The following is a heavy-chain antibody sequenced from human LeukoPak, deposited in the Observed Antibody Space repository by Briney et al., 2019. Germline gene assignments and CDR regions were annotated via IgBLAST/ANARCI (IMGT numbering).Heavy chain of an antibody. CDR3: ARRPNHYDGVVFFLRAFDI. CDR1: GFTFSNYW. CDR2: IRQDGSEK. V-gene: IGHV3-7*01. D-gene: IGHD3-22*01. Sequence: GGSLRLSCAASGFTFSNYWMSWVRQAPGKGLEWVANIRQDGSEKYYVDSVKGRFTISRDNANNSLYLQMNSLRAEDTAVYYCARRPNHYDGVVFFLRAFDIWAKGQWSSSLQ. J-gene: IGHJ3*02.